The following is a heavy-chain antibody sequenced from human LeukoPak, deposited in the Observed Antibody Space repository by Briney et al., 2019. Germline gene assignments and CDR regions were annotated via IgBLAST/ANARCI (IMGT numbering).Heavy chain of an antibody. CDR1: GFTFSNSG. CDR3: AEVAGGSSDY. Sequence: GGSLRLSCAASGFTFSNSGMNWVRQSPGKGLEWVSTISGSGADTYYADSVKGRFTISRDNYNNTLYLQMTSTRAEDTVVYYCAEVAGGSSDYWGQGTLVTVSS. J-gene: IGHJ4*02. V-gene: IGHV3-23*01. D-gene: IGHD3-16*01. CDR2: ISGSGADT.